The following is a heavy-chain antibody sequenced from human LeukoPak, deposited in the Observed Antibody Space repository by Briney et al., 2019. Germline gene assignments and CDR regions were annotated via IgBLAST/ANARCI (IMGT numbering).Heavy chain of an antibody. CDR3: AKENDFWSGPEG. Sequence: GGSLRLSCAGSGFTFSDYYMSWIRQAPGKGLEWVSYISSSGSTIDYADSVKGRFAISRDNSKNTVYLQMTSLRVEDTAVYYCAKENDFWSGPEGWGQGTLVTVSS. CDR2: ISSSGSTI. D-gene: IGHD3-3*01. J-gene: IGHJ4*02. CDR1: GFTFSDYY. V-gene: IGHV3-11*04.